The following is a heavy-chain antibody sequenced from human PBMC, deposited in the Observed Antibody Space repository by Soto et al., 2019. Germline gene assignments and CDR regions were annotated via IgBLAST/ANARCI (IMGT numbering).Heavy chain of an antibody. CDR1: GGSFSGYY. CDR2: INHSGST. D-gene: IGHD3-9*01. J-gene: IGHJ4*02. CDR3: ARGRSRYFDWSIPQLPYYFDY. V-gene: IGHV4-34*01. Sequence: QVQLQQWGAGLLKPSETLSLTCAVYGGSFSGYYWSWIRQPPGKGLEWIGEINHSGSTNYNPSLKSRVTISVDTSKNQFSLKLSSVTAADTAVYYCARGRSRYFDWSIPQLPYYFDYWGQGTLVTVSS.